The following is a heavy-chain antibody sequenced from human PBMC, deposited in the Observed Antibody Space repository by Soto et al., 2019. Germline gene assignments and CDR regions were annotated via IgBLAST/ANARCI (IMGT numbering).Heavy chain of an antibody. CDR2: IYYSGST. CDR1: GGSISSYY. J-gene: IGHJ4*02. V-gene: IGHV4-59*12. D-gene: IGHD3-22*01. CDR3: ARGKNFYESSGFYHDY. Sequence: SETLSLTCTVSGGSISSYYWSWIRQPPGKGLEWIGYIYYSGSTYYNPSLKSRVTISVDTSKNQFSLKLSSVTAADTAVYYCARGKNFYESSGFYHDYWGQGTLVTVSS.